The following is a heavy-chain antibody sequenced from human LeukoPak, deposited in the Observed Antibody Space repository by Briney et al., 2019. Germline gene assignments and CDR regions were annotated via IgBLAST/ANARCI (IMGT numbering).Heavy chain of an antibody. Sequence: GGSLRLSCAASRFTFSSYSMNWVRQAPGKGLEWVSSISSSSSYIYYADSVKGRFTISRDNAKNSLYLQMNSLRAEDTAVYYCARALGTYRRGYSGYAFDYWGQGTLVTVSS. J-gene: IGHJ4*02. CDR3: ARALGTYRRGYSGYAFDY. V-gene: IGHV3-21*01. CDR1: RFTFSSYS. CDR2: ISSSSSYI. D-gene: IGHD5-12*01.